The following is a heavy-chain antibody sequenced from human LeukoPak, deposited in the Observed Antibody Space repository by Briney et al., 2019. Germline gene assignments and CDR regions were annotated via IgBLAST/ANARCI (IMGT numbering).Heavy chain of an antibody. CDR2: INWNGGST. CDR3: ARDAQLRYFDWYFDY. CDR1: GFTFDDYG. J-gene: IGHJ4*02. V-gene: IGHV3-20*04. D-gene: IGHD3-9*01. Sequence: GGSLRLSCADSGFTFDDYGMSWVRQAPGKGLEWVSGINWNGGSTGYADSVKGRFTISRDNAKNSLYLQMNSLRAEDTALYYCARDAQLRYFDWYFDYWGQGTLVTVSS.